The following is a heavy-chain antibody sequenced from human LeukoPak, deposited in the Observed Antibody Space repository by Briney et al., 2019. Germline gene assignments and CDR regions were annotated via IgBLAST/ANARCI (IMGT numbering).Heavy chain of an antibody. CDR1: GGSISSYY. V-gene: IGHV4-59*08. Sequence: SETLSLTCTVSGGSISSYYWSWIRQPPGKGLEWIGYIYYSGSTNYNPSLKSRVTISVDTSKNQFSLKLSSVTAADTAVYYCARHLTPSWYFDYWGQGALVTVSS. CDR3: ARHLTPSWYFDY. CDR2: IYYSGST. D-gene: IGHD2-15*01. J-gene: IGHJ4*02.